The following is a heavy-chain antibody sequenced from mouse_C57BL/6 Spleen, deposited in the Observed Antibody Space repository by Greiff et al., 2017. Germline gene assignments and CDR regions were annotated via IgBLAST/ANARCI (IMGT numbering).Heavy chain of an antibody. V-gene: IGHV2-4*01. J-gene: IGHJ1*03. CDR3: AKNRGLPRYFDV. D-gene: IGHD2-4*01. Sequence: VKLMESGPGLVQPSQSLSITCTVSGFSLTSYGVHWVRQPPGKGLEWLGVIWSGGSTDYNAAFISRLSISKDNSKSQVFFKMNSLQADDTAIYYCAKNRGLPRYFDVWGTGTTVTVSS. CDR2: IWSGGST. CDR1: GFSLTSYG.